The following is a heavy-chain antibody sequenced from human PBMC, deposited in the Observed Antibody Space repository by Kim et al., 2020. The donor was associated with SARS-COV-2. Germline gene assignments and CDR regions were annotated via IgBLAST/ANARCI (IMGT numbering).Heavy chain of an antibody. CDR1: GFTFSNAW. D-gene: IGHD3-22*01. CDR3: TTLDYDLIGVRWFDP. Sequence: GGSLRLSCAASGFTFSNAWMSWVRQAPGKGLEWVGRIKSKTDGGTTDYAAPVKGRFTISRDDSKNTLYLQMNSLKTEDTAVYYCTTLDYDLIGVRWFDPWGQGTLVTVSS. J-gene: IGHJ5*02. CDR2: IKSKTDGGTT. V-gene: IGHV3-15*01.